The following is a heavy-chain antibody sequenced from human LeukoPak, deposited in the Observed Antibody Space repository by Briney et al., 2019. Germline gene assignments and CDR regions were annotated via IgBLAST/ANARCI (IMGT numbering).Heavy chain of an antibody. V-gene: IGHV3-48*03. CDR1: GFTFSSYE. CDR3: AKDLRPSIAVAGRGYFDY. Sequence: GGSLRLSCAASGFTFSSYEMNWVRQAPGKGLEWVSYISSSGSTIYYADSVKGRFTISRDNAKNSLYLQMNSLRAEDTALYYCAKDLRPSIAVAGRGYFDYWGQGTLVTVSS. J-gene: IGHJ4*02. D-gene: IGHD6-19*01. CDR2: ISSSGSTI.